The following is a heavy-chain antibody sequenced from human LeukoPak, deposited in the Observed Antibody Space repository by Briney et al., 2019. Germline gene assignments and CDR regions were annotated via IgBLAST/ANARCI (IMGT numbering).Heavy chain of an antibody. Sequence: GGSLRLSCAASGFTFNSYVISWVRQAPGKGLEWVSTISGSGGSTHYADSVRGRFTISRDNSKNTVYLQMSSLRAEDTAMYYCAKEGSGSYLFYFDYWGQGTLVTVSP. CDR2: ISGSGGST. V-gene: IGHV3-23*01. J-gene: IGHJ4*02. D-gene: IGHD3-10*01. CDR1: GFTFNSYV. CDR3: AKEGSGSYLFYFDY.